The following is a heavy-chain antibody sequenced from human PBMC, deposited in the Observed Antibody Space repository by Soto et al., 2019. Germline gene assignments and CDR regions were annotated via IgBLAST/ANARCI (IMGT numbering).Heavy chain of an antibody. CDR2: ISSGSSYI. Sequence: PGGSLILSCAASGFTFGSYSMIWVRQAPGKGLEWVSSISSGSSYIHYADSVRGRFTISRDNSKNTLYLQMNSLRAEDTAVYYCAKWGNYYDSSGFDYWGQGTLVTVSS. D-gene: IGHD3-22*01. V-gene: IGHV3-21*04. CDR1: GFTFGSYS. J-gene: IGHJ4*02. CDR3: AKWGNYYDSSGFDY.